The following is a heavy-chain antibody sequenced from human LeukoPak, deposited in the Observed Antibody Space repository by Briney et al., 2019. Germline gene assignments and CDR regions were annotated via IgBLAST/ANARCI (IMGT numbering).Heavy chain of an antibody. D-gene: IGHD3-10*01. V-gene: IGHV1-18*01. J-gene: IGHJ5*02. CDR2: ISAYNGNT. Sequence: ASVKVSCKASGYTFTSYGISWVRQAPGQGLEWMGWISAYNGNTNYAQKLQGRVTMTTDTSTSTAYMELRSLRSDDTAVYYCARDRGITMVRGVLNWFDPWGQGTLVTVSS. CDR3: ARDRGITMVRGVLNWFDP. CDR1: GYTFTSYG.